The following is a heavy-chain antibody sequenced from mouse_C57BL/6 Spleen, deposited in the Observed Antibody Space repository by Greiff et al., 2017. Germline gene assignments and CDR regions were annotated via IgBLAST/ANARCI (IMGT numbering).Heavy chain of an antibody. D-gene: IGHD1-1*01. Sequence: EVMLVESGPGMVKPSQSLSLTCTVTGYSITSGYDWHWIRHFPGNKLEWMGYISYSGSTNYNPSLKSRISITHDTSKNHFFLKLHSVTTEGTATYYCSRGGYYGSSYVGWFAYWGQGTLVTVSA. CDR3: SRGGYYGSSYVGWFAY. CDR1: GYSITSGYD. J-gene: IGHJ3*01. V-gene: IGHV3-1*01. CDR2: ISYSGST.